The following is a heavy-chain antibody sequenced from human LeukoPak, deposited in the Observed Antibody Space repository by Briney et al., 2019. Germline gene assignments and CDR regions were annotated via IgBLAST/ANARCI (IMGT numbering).Heavy chain of an antibody. CDR1: GGSFSGYY. Sequence: SETLSLTCAVYGGSFSGYYWSWIRQPPGKGLEWIGYIYHSGSTNYNPSLKSRATISEDTSKNQFSLKLSSVTAADTAVYYCARDLAAAGTIDPWGQGTLVTVSS. CDR2: IYHSGST. V-gene: IGHV4-59*01. D-gene: IGHD6-13*01. J-gene: IGHJ5*02. CDR3: ARDLAAAGTIDP.